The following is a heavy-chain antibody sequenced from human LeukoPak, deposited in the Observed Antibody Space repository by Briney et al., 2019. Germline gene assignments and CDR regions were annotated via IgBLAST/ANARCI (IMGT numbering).Heavy chain of an antibody. D-gene: IGHD6-19*01. V-gene: IGHV1-8*01. J-gene: IGHJ4*02. CDR2: MNPNSGNT. CDR1: GYTFTSYD. Sequence: GGSVKVSCKASGYTFTSYDINWVRQATGQGLEWMGWMNPNSGNTGYAQKFQGRVTMTRNTSISTAYMELSSLRSEDTAVYYCARGSPGQWLVRRFDYWGQGTLVTVSS. CDR3: ARGSPGQWLVRRFDY.